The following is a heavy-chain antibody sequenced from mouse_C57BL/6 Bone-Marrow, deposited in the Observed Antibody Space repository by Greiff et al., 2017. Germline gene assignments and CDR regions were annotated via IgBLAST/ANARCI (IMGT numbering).Heavy chain of an antibody. CDR1: GYTFTSYG. J-gene: IGHJ2*01. V-gene: IGHV1-81*01. CDR2: IYPRSGNT. CDR3: ARKPLVDY. Sequence: QVQLQQSGAELARPGASVKLSCKASGYTFTSYGISWVKQRTGQGLEWIGEIYPRSGNTYYNEKFKGKATLTADKSSSTAYMELRSLTSEDSAVYFCARKPLVDYWGQGTTLTVSS.